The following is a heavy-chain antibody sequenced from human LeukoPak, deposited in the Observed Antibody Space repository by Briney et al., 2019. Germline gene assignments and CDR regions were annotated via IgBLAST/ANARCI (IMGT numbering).Heavy chain of an antibody. V-gene: IGHV4-4*07. CDR2: IHTSGTT. J-gene: IGHJ4*02. CDR1: GDSMRSFY. Sequence: SETLSLTCTVSGDSMRSFYWSFIRQPAGKGLEWIGRIHTSGTTWYNASLKSRVAMSVDTSKNQFSLRLTSVTAADTAVYYCAKDRDGSSWYADFDYWGQGTLVTASS. CDR3: AKDRDGSSWYADFDY. D-gene: IGHD6-13*01.